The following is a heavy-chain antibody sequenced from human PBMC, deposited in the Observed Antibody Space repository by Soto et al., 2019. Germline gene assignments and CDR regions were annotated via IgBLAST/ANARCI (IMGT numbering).Heavy chain of an antibody. CDR3: ARLPIFGVVIDYYNGMDI. CDR2: IYYIWST. Sequence: PSVTLSLTCTVSGGSISSSSYYWGCIRQPPGKGLEWIGTIYYIWSTYYNPSLKSRVSISVDTSKNQVSLKLRPVTAAATAVHYCARLPIFGVVIDYYNGMDIWGQGTTVTVSS. J-gene: IGHJ6*01. V-gene: IGHV4-39*01. CDR1: GGSISSSSYY. D-gene: IGHD3-3*01.